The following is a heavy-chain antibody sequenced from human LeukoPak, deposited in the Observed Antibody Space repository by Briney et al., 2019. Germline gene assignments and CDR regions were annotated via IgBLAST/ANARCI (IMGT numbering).Heavy chain of an antibody. J-gene: IGHJ6*02. CDR1: GGSFSRNA. D-gene: IGHD2-2*02. Sequence: SVKVSCKASGGSFSRNAISWVRQAPGQGLEWMGRFTPILGIATYAQKFQGRVTITADRSTSTAYMELSSLRSEDTAVYYCARIQAVGVPVAIDAYYSYGMDVWGQGTAVTVSS. CDR3: ARIQAVGVPVAIDAYYSYGMDV. CDR2: FTPILGIA. V-gene: IGHV1-69*04.